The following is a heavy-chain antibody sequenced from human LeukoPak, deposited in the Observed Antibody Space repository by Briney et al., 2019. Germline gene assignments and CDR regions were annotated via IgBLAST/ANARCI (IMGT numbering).Heavy chain of an antibody. J-gene: IGHJ6*03. D-gene: IGHD6-13*01. Sequence: SETLSLTCAVYGGSFSGYYWSWIHQPPGKGLEWIGEINHSGSTNYNPSLKSRVTISVDTSKNQFSLKLSSVTAADTAVYYCARPRTGSSWYDYYYYMDVWGKGTTVTVSS. CDR2: INHSGST. V-gene: IGHV4-34*01. CDR3: ARPRTGSSWYDYYYYMDV. CDR1: GGSFSGYY.